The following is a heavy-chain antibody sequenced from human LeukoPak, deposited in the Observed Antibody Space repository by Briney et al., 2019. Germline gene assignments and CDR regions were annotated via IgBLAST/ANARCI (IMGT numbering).Heavy chain of an antibody. V-gene: IGHV3-23*01. CDR3: AKGTSRVVPAANDAFDI. CDR1: GFTFSSYG. Sequence: PGGSLRLSCAASGFTFSSYGMSWVRQAPGKGLEWVSAISGSGGSTYYADSVKGRFTISRDNSKNTLYLQMNSLRAEDTAVYYCAKGTSRVVPAANDAFDIRGQGTMVTVSS. J-gene: IGHJ3*02. CDR2: ISGSGGST. D-gene: IGHD2-2*01.